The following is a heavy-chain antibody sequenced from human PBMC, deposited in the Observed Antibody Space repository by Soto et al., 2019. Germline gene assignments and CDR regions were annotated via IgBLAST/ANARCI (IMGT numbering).Heavy chain of an antibody. CDR2: IYNSGST. V-gene: IGHV4-31*01. J-gene: IGHJ5*02. CDR3: ARDPAP. Sequence: QVQLPESGPGLVKASQTLSLTCTVSGGSISSGGYYWSWIRQHPGKGLEWIGYIYNSGSTYYNPSLMSPVTMSAYTLKIQCSLTVSSLTAAVTAVYYCARDPAPWGQGTLGTVSS. CDR1: GGSISSGGYY.